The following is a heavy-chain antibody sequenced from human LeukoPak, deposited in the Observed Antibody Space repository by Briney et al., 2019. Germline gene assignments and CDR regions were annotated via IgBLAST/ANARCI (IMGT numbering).Heavy chain of an antibody. J-gene: IGHJ4*02. V-gene: IGHV4-34*01. CDR3: ARIRCGHSGSVCYNH. CDR1: GVSINDYY. D-gene: IGHD2-21*01. CDR2: ISHTEGT. Sequence: SETLSLTCGVFGVSINDYYWSWIRQSPGKGLEWIGEISHTEGTRYNPSLESRVTTSVGTSENQLSLKLIFVTAADTAVYYCARIRCGHSGSVCYNHWGLGTLVTVSS.